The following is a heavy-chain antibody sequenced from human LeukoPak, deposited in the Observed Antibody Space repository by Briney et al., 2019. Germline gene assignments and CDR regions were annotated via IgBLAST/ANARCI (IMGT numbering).Heavy chain of an antibody. CDR2: INWNGGST. V-gene: IGHV3-20*04. D-gene: IGHD2-2*02. CDR3: ARVSQWGCSSTSCYKEVYAFDI. CDR1: GFTFSSYS. Sequence: PPGGSLRLSCAASGFTFSSYSMNWVRQAPGKGLEWVSGINWNGGSTGYADSVKGRFTISRDNAKYSLYLQMNSLRAEDTALYYCARVSQWGCSSTSCYKEVYAFDIWGQGTMVTVSS. J-gene: IGHJ3*02.